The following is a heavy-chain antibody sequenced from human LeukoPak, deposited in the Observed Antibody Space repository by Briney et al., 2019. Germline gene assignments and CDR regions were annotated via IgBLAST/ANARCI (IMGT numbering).Heavy chain of an antibody. CDR1: GYTFTGYY. D-gene: IGHD3-22*01. Sequence: ASVKVSCKASGYTFTGYYMHWVRQAPGQGLEWMGWINPNSGGTNYAQKFQGRVTMTRDTSISTAYMELSRLRSDDTAVYYCASPRDSSGYGPYYWGQGTLVTVSS. CDR2: INPNSGGT. V-gene: IGHV1-2*02. J-gene: IGHJ4*02. CDR3: ASPRDSSGYGPYY.